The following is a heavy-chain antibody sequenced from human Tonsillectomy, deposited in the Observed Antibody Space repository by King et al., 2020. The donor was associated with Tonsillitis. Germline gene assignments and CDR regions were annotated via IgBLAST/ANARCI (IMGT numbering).Heavy chain of an antibody. V-gene: IGHV3-30*02. CDR3: NIWGYHSDMND. D-gene: IGHD3-16*01. Sequence: GQLVQSGGGVVQPGGSLRLSCATSGFTFSTYGMNWVRQAPGKGLEWVAFIQYDGTNKYYADSVKGRFTISRDNFKNTLYLQMNSLRAEDTAVYYCNIWGYHSDMNDWGQGTTVTVSS. J-gene: IGHJ6*02. CDR2: IQYDGTNK. CDR1: GFTFSTYG.